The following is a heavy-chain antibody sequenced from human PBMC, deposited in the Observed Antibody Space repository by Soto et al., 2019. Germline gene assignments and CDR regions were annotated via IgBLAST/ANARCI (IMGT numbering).Heavy chain of an antibody. D-gene: IGHD6-13*01. CDR2: IWYDGSNK. CDR1: GFTFSSYG. J-gene: IGHJ1*01. CDR3: AREPGIAAAGTLVHFQH. V-gene: IGHV3-33*01. Sequence: GGSLRLSCAASGFTFSSYGMHWVRQAPGKGLEWVAVIWYDGSNKYYADSVKGRFTISRDNSKNTLYLQMNSLRAEDTAVYYCAREPGIAAAGTLVHFQHWGQGTLVTVSS.